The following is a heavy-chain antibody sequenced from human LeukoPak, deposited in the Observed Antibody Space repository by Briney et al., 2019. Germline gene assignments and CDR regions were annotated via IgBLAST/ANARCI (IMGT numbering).Heavy chain of an antibody. CDR3: ARVYCSITSCYPPSYYFDY. CDR2: IHPGDSDI. CDR1: GYSFTSYW. D-gene: IGHD2-2*01. J-gene: IGHJ4*02. V-gene: IGHV5-51*01. Sequence: GESLKISCKGSGYSFTSYWIGWVRQMPGKGLEWMGIIHPGDSDIRYSPSFQGQVTISADKSISTAYLQWSSLKASDTAMYYCARVYCSITSCYPPSYYFDYWGQGTLVTVSS.